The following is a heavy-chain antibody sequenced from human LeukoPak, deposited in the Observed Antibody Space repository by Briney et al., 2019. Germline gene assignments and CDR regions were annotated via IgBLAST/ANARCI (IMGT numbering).Heavy chain of an antibody. V-gene: IGHV1-18*01. CDR2: ISAYNGNT. D-gene: IGHD3-22*01. J-gene: IGHJ4*02. CDR1: GYTFTSYG. Sequence: ASVKVSCKASGYTFTSYGISWVRQAPGQGLEWMGWISAYNGNTNYAQKLQGRVTMTTDTSTSTAYMELRSLRSEDTAVYYCARVSGYDSSGYYTYFDYWGQGTLVTVSS. CDR3: ARVSGYDSSGYYTYFDY.